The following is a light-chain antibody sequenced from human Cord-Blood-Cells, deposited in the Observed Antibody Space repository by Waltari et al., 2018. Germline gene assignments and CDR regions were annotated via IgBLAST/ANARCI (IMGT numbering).Light chain of an antibody. CDR2: RNK. Sequence: SVLTQPPSASGTPGQRVTISCSGSSSNIGSNYVYWYQQLPGTAPKLLIYRNKQRPSGVPDRFSGSKSGTSASLAISGLRSEDEADYYCAAWDDRLSGWVFGGGTKLTVL. CDR1: SSNIGSNY. V-gene: IGLV1-47*01. CDR3: AAWDDRLSGWV. J-gene: IGLJ3*02.